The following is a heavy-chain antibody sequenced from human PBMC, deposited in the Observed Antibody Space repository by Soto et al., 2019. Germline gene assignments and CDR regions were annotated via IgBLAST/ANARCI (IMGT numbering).Heavy chain of an antibody. V-gene: IGHV1-69*02. Sequence: QVQLVQSGAEVKKPGSSVKVSCKASGGTFSSYTISWVRQAPGQGLEWMGRIIPILGIANYAQKFQGRVTITADKSTSTAYMELSSLRSEDTAVYYCARSGDIVVVPAATDAFDIWGQGTMVTVSS. D-gene: IGHD2-2*01. CDR2: IIPILGIA. J-gene: IGHJ3*02. CDR1: GGTFSSYT. CDR3: ARSGDIVVVPAATDAFDI.